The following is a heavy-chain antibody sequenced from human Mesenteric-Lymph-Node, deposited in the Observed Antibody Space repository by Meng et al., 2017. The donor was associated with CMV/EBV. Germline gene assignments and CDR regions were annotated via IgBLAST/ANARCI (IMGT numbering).Heavy chain of an antibody. Sequence: GESLKISCAASGFTFSRYWMSWVRQAPGKGLEWVAFIRYDGSNKYYADSVKGRFTISRDNSKNTLYLQMNSLRAEDTAVYYCAKDCNDFWTTGMDVWGQGTTVTVSS. CDR2: IRYDGSNK. J-gene: IGHJ6*02. CDR1: GFTFSRYW. CDR3: AKDCNDFWTTGMDV. D-gene: IGHD3-3*01. V-gene: IGHV3-30*02.